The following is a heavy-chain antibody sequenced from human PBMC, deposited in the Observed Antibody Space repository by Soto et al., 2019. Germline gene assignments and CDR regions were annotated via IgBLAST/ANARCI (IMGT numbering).Heavy chain of an antibody. CDR2: ISSYNGNT. CDR1: AYTFTSYG. J-gene: IGHJ5*02. CDR3: ARQALPPNNCFDP. Sequence: QVQLVQSGAEVKKPGASVQVSCKASAYTFTSYGISWVRQAPGQGLEWMGWISSYNGNTNYAQKLQGRVTMTTDTSTSKGYMELRSLRSDDTSVYYCARQALPPNNCFDPWGQGTLVTVSS. D-gene: IGHD1-26*01. V-gene: IGHV1-18*01.